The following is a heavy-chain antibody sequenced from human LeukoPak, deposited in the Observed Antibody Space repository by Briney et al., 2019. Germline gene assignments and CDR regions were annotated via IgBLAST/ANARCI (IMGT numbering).Heavy chain of an antibody. CDR1: GGTFSTYA. D-gene: IGHD2-21*02. V-gene: IGHV1-69*04. Sequence: GSSVKVSCKDSGGTFSTYAISWVRQAPGQGLEWMGRIIPILGIENYAQKFQGRVTITADKSTSTAYMELRSLRSDDTAVYYCARELAYCGGDCYSGPKNAFDIWGQGTMVTVSS. J-gene: IGHJ3*02. CDR2: IIPILGIE. CDR3: ARELAYCGGDCYSGPKNAFDI.